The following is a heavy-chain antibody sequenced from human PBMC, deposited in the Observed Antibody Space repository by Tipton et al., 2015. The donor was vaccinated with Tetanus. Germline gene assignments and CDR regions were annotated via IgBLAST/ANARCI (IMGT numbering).Heavy chain of an antibody. J-gene: IGHJ2*01. CDR2: VDRSGTT. D-gene: IGHD1-26*01. Sequence: LRLSCTVSGVSISGYYWSWIRQPAGKGLEWIGRVDRSGTTTYNPSLKGRVTMSLDTSKSHFSLRLTSVTAADTAMYYCGRHGGSYIAYWCFDLWGRGTLVTVSS. V-gene: IGHV4-4*07. CDR3: GRHGGSYIAYWCFDL. CDR1: GVSISGYY.